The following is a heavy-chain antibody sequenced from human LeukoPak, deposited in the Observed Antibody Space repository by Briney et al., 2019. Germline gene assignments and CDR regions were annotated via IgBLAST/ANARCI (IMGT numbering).Heavy chain of an antibody. J-gene: IGHJ3*02. CDR1: GFTFSSYW. V-gene: IGHV3-74*01. Sequence: GGSLRLSCAASGFTFSSYWMHWVRQVPGKGLMWVSRIKTDGSSTSYADSVKGRFTISRDNSKNTLYLQMNSLRAEDTAVYYCAKIQWLVPDDAFDIWGQGTMVTVSS. D-gene: IGHD6-19*01. CDR2: IKTDGSST. CDR3: AKIQWLVPDDAFDI.